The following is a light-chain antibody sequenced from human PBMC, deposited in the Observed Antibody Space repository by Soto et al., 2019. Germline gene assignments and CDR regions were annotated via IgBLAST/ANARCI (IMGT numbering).Light chain of an antibody. Sequence: EIVLTQSPATLSLSPGERATLSCRASQSVSSYLAWYQQKPGQAPRLLIYDASNRATGIQARFSGSGSGTDFTLTIRSLEPEDFAVYYCQQRSNWPITFGPGTKVDIK. CDR1: QSVSSY. V-gene: IGKV3-11*01. J-gene: IGKJ3*01. CDR2: DAS. CDR3: QQRSNWPIT.